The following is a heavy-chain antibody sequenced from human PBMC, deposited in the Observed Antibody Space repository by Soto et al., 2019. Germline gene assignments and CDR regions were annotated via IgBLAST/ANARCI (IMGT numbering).Heavy chain of an antibody. CDR3: AKDKDGDYGRIDY. J-gene: IGHJ4*02. D-gene: IGHD4-17*01. CDR2: ISGSGGGT. Sequence: EVQLLESGGGLVQPGGSLRLSCAASGFTFSSYAMSWVRQAPGKGLHWVSLISGSGGGTYDADSVKGRFTISRDNSKNTLYLQMNSLRAEDTAVYYCAKDKDGDYGRIDYWGQGTLVTVSS. V-gene: IGHV3-23*01. CDR1: GFTFSSYA.